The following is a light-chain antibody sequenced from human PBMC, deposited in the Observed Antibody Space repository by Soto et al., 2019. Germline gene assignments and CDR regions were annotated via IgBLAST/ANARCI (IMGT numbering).Light chain of an antibody. CDR3: QKYNSDPGT. CDR2: AAS. CDR1: QGITNY. V-gene: IGKV1-27*01. Sequence: DIQMTQSPPSLSASVGDRVTITCRASQGITNYLAWYQQKPGKVPKLLIYAASTLQSGVPSRFSGSGSGTEFTLTIGSLQPEDVATYYCQKYNSDPGTFGQGTKVEIK. J-gene: IGKJ1*01.